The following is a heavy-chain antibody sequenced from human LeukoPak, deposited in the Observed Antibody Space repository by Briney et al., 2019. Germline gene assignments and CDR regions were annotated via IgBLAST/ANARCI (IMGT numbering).Heavy chain of an antibody. Sequence: VASVKVSCKASGGTFSSYAISWVRQAPGQGLEWMGGIIPIFGTANYAQKFRGRVTITTDESTSTAYMELSSLRSEDTAVYYCARDDPETRITIFGVVRGDYYMDVWGKGTTVTVSS. CDR2: IIPIFGTA. CDR1: GGTFSSYA. D-gene: IGHD3-3*01. J-gene: IGHJ6*03. CDR3: ARDDPETRITIFGVVRGDYYMDV. V-gene: IGHV1-69*05.